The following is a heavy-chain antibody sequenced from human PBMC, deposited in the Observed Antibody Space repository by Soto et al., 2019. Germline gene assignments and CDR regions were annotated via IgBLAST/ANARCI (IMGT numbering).Heavy chain of an antibody. V-gene: IGHV3-33*01. J-gene: IGHJ6*02. CDR3: ARNSYHYDSSGQLGMDV. CDR2: IWYDGSNK. Sequence: QVQLVESGGGVVQPGRSLRLSCAASGFTISSYGMHWVRQAPGKGLEWVAVIWYDGSNKYYADSVKGRFTISRDNSKNTLYLQMNSLRAEDTAVYYCARNSYHYDSSGQLGMDVWGQGTTVTVSS. CDR1: GFTISSYG. D-gene: IGHD3-22*01.